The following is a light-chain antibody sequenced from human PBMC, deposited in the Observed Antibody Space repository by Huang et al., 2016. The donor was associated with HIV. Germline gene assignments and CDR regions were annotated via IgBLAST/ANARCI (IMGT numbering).Light chain of an antibody. CDR1: QSIGTN. V-gene: IGKV3-15*01. CDR2: GAS. J-gene: IGKJ4*01. CDR3: QHYSNWPPLT. Sequence: IILTQSPATLSVSPGEGATLSCRASQSIGTNLAWYQQGPGQAPRLLVYGASTRATGVPVRLSGSGSGTQFNLTLSSLQSEDFATYYCQHYSNWPPLTFGGGTKVDI.